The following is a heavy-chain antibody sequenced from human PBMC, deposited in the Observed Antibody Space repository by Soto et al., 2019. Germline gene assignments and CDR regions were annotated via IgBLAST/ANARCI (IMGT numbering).Heavy chain of an antibody. J-gene: IGHJ5*01. D-gene: IGHD4-17*01. CDR2: ISWDGRRT. V-gene: IGHV3-43*01. CDR1: GFKFDDYS. CDR3: TTAHDGDYPNWFDS. Sequence: EVQLVESGGAVVQPGGSLRLSCATSGFKFDDYSMHWVRQTPGKGLEWVCLISWDGRRTNYADSVRGRFTISRDSSKNSLYLQMNSLRSEDTALYYCTTAHDGDYPNWFDSWGHGTLVTVSS.